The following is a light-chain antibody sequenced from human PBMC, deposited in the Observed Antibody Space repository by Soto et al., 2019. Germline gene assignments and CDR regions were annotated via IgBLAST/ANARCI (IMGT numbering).Light chain of an antibody. Sequence: EIVLTQSPGTLSLSPGERATLSCRASQSVSSSYLAWYQHKPGQAPRLLIYGASSRATGIPDRFNGSGSGTDFTRTIIRLEPEDFAVYYCQQYGSSPPWTFGQGTKGEIK. CDR2: GAS. V-gene: IGKV3-20*01. CDR1: QSVSSSY. CDR3: QQYGSSPPWT. J-gene: IGKJ1*01.